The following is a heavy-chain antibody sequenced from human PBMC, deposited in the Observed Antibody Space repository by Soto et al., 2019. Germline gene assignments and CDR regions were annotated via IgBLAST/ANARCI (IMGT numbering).Heavy chain of an antibody. CDR2: VRESGRST. CDR1: GFTFSNYD. V-gene: IGHV3-23*01. J-gene: IGHJ6*02. Sequence: EVQLLESGGGLVQPGGSLRLSCAASGFTFSNYDMSWVRQAPEKGLEWVSAVRESGRSTYYADSVKGRFTIDRDNSNNTLYLQMNSLRAEDTAVYFCAKDRRGVMDVWGQGTTVTVSS. D-gene: IGHD3-10*01. CDR3: AKDRRGVMDV.